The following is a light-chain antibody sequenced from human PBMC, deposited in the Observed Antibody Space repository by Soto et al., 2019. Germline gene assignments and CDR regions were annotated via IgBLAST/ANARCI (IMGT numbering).Light chain of an antibody. CDR3: QSYDSSLSGYV. CDR1: SSNIGAGYE. V-gene: IGLV1-40*01. J-gene: IGLJ1*01. CDR2: ENN. Sequence: VLTQPPSVSEAPGQRVTISCTGSSSNIGAGYEAHWYQQVPGTAPKLLIYENNNRPSGVPDRLSGSKSGTSASLAITGLQAEDEDEYYCQSYDSSLSGYVFGTGTKLTVL.